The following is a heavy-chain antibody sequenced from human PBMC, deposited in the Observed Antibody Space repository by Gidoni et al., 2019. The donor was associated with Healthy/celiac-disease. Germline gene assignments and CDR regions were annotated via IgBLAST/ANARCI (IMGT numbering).Heavy chain of an antibody. Sequence: EVQLLESGGGLVQPGGSLRLPCASSVFTFSRSAWSWVRQAPGTGLEGVSAISGSGGSTYDADSVKGRFTISRDKSKNTLYLQMNSLRAEDTAVYYCAKVEEYYYDSSGYCNFDYWGQGTLVTVSS. CDR1: VFTFSRSA. V-gene: IGHV3-23*01. CDR3: AKVEEYYYDSSGYCNFDY. J-gene: IGHJ4*02. CDR2: ISGSGGST. D-gene: IGHD3-22*01.